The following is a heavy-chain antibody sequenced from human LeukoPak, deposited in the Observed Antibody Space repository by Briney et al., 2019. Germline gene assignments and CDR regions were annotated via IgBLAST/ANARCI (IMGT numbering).Heavy chain of an antibody. CDR2: FDPEDGET. CDR3: ARDLRVGATNWFDP. CDR1: GGTFSSYG. V-gene: IGHV1-24*01. D-gene: IGHD1-26*01. J-gene: IGHJ5*02. Sequence: ASVKVSCKASGGTFSSYGISWVRQAPGQGLEWMGGFDPEDGETIYAQKFQGRVTMTEDTSTDTAYMELSSLRSEDTAVYYCARDLRVGATNWFDPWGQGTLVTVSS.